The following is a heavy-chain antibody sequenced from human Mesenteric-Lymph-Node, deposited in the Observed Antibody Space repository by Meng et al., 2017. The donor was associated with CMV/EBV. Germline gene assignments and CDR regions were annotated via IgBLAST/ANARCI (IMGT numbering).Heavy chain of an antibody. CDR1: GGSFSGYY. Sequence: GSLRLSCAVYGGSFSGYYWSWIRQPPGKGLEWIGEINDRGSTTYNPSLKSRVTISVDTSKNQFSLNLNSVTAADTAVYYCARRSTYYYDSSGLGYWGQGTLVTVSS. D-gene: IGHD3-22*01. CDR3: ARRSTYYYDSSGLGY. V-gene: IGHV4-34*01. J-gene: IGHJ4*02. CDR2: INDRGST.